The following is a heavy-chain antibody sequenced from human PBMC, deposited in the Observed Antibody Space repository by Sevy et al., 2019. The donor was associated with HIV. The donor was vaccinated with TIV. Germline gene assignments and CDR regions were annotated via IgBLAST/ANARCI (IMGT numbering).Heavy chain of an antibody. CDR2: ISGSGGTT. D-gene: IGHD2-2*01. V-gene: IGHV3-23*01. CDR3: AKGDTSTRYYYYGMDV. CDR1: GFTFSNFG. Sequence: GGSLRLSCAASGFTFSNFGMSWVRQVPGKGLEWVSTISGSGGTTYYADSVKGRFTISRDNSKKTLYLQMNSLRAEDTALYYCAKGDTSTRYYYYGMDVWGQGTAVTVSS. J-gene: IGHJ6*02.